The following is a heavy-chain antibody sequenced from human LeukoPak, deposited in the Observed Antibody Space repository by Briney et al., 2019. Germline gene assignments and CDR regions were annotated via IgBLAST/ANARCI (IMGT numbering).Heavy chain of an antibody. D-gene: IGHD2-2*01. CDR1: GFTFSSYA. J-gene: IGHJ4*02. V-gene: IGHV3-23*01. CDR2: ISGSGGST. CDR3: AKGVRVVPALFDY. Sequence: GGFLKLSCAASGFTFSSYAMSWVRQAPGKGLEWVSAISGSGGSTYYADSVKGRFTISRDNSKNTLYLQMNSLRAEDTAVYYCAKGVRVVPALFDYWGQGTLVTVSS.